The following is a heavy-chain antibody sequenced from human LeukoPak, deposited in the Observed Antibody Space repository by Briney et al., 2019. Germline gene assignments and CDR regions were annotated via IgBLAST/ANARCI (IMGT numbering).Heavy chain of an antibody. D-gene: IGHD4-17*01. CDR2: MNPNSGNT. Sequence: GASVKVSCKASGYTFTNYDINWVRQATGQGLEWMGWMNPNSGNTGYAQKFQGRVSITRNTSISTPYMELSRLRSEDTAVYYCARGIGSTTVTTLEYYFDYWGQGTLVTVSS. CDR1: GYTFTNYD. V-gene: IGHV1-8*01. J-gene: IGHJ4*02. CDR3: ARGIGSTTVTTLEYYFDY.